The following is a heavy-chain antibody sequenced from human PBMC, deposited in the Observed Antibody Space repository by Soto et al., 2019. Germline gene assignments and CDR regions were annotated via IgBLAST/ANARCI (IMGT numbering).Heavy chain of an antibody. CDR3: AKVGYYDFWSGNMPGWFDP. CDR2: ISGSGGST. D-gene: IGHD3-3*01. J-gene: IGHJ5*02. V-gene: IGHV3-23*01. Sequence: EVQLLESGGGLVQPGGSLRLSCAASGFTFSSYAMSWVRQAPGKGLEWVSAISGSGGSTYYADSVKGRFTISRDNSKNPLYLQMNSLRAEDTVVYYCAKVGYYDFWSGNMPGWFDPWGQGTLVTVSS. CDR1: GFTFSSYA.